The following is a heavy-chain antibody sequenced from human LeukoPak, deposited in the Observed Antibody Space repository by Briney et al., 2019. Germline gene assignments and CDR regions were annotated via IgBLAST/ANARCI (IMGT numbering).Heavy chain of an antibody. D-gene: IGHD6-19*01. V-gene: IGHV1-2*06. CDR3: ARDGFSSAWSDY. J-gene: IGHJ4*02. Sequence: ASMKVSCKASGYTFTGYYLHCVRQAPGQGLEWMGRINPNSGGTNYAQKFQGRVTLTRDTSISTAYMDLNRLTSDDTAVYYCARDGFSSAWSDYWGQGTLVTVSS. CDR1: GYTFTGYY. CDR2: INPNSGGT.